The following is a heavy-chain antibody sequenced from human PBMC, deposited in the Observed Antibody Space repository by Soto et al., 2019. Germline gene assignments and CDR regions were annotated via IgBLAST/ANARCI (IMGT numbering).Heavy chain of an antibody. CDR3: AIDRRYYYGSNPTGGFDP. V-gene: IGHV1-69*01. Sequence: QVQLVQSGAEVKKPGSSVKVSCKASGGTFSSYAISWVRQAPGQGLEWMGGIIPIFGTANYAQKFQGRVTITADESTSTAYMELSSLRSEDTAVYYCAIDRRYYYGSNPTGGFDPWGQGTLVTVSS. CDR2: IIPIFGTA. J-gene: IGHJ5*02. D-gene: IGHD3-22*01. CDR1: GGTFSSYA.